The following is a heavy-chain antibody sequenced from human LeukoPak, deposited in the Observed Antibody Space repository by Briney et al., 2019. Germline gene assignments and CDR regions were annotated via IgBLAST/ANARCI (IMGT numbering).Heavy chain of an antibody. J-gene: IGHJ4*02. V-gene: IGHV3-21*01. CDR2: ITSSSSSI. CDR1: GFTFNIYS. Sequence: GGSLRLSCAASGFTFNIYSMNWVRQAPGKGLEWVSSITSSSSSIYYADSVKGRFTISRDNTKNSLYLQMNSLRTEDTAVYYCASSRRGSTIFGKGKRNYFDYWGQGTLVTVSS. D-gene: IGHD3-3*01. CDR3: ASSRRGSTIFGKGKRNYFDY.